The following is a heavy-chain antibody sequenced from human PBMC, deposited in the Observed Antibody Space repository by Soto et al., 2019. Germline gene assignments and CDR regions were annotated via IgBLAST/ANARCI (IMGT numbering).Heavy chain of an antibody. CDR3: ARENSVQAWLHHFDH. CDR2: ISGSGGST. D-gene: IGHD5-18*01. V-gene: IGHV3-23*01. CDR1: GFTFSSYA. Sequence: GGSLRLSCAASGFTFSSYAMSWVRQAPGKGLEWVSAISGSGGSTYYADSVKGRFTISRDNSKNTLYLQMNSLRAEETAVYYCARENSVQAWLHHFDHWGLGTLVTVSS. J-gene: IGHJ4*02.